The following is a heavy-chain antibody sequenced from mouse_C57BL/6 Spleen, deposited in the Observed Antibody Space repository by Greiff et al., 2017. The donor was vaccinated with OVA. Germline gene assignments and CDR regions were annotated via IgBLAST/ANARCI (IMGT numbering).Heavy chain of an antibody. D-gene: IGHD2-1*01. CDR2: IYPGSGNT. J-gene: IGHJ3*01. V-gene: IGHV1-76*01. CDR1: GYTFTDYY. CDR3: AREGNYGFAY. Sequence: VKLMESGAELVRPGASVKLSCKASGYTFTDYYINWVKQRPGQGLEWIARIYPGSGNTYYNEKFKGKATLTAEKSSSTAYMQLSSLTSEDSAVYFCAREGNYGFAYWGQGTLVTVSA.